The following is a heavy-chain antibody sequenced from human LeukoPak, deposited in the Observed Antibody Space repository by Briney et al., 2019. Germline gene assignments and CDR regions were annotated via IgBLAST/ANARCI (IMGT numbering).Heavy chain of an antibody. Sequence: GESLKISCKGSGYSFTSYWISWVRQMPGKGLEWMGRIDPSDSYTNYSPSFQGHVTISADKSISTAYLQWSSLKASDTAMYYCARHGVWDYDTLTGLFYWGQGTLVTVSS. V-gene: IGHV5-10-1*01. J-gene: IGHJ4*02. CDR1: GYSFTSYW. D-gene: IGHD3-9*01. CDR3: ARHGVWDYDTLTGLFY. CDR2: IDPSDSYT.